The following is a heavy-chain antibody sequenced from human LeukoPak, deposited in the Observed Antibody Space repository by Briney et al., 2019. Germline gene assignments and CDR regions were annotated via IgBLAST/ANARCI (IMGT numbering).Heavy chain of an antibody. Sequence: ASVKVPCKASEYTFTSYVMNWVREAPGHVLEWMGWINTNTGNPTYAQGFTGRFVFSLDTSVSTAYLQINSLKAEDTAVYYCARDRGDYAHYYYAMDVWGQGTTVTVSS. V-gene: IGHV7-4-1*02. CDR3: ARDRGDYAHYYYAMDV. CDR1: EYTFTSYV. D-gene: IGHD4-17*01. J-gene: IGHJ6*02. CDR2: INTNTGNP.